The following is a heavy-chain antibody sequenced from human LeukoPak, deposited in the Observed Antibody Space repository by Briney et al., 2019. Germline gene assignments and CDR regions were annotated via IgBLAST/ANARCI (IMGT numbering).Heavy chain of an antibody. D-gene: IGHD3-10*01. CDR2: INHSGST. J-gene: IGHJ5*02. CDR1: GGSFSGYY. Sequence: SETLSLTCAVYGGSFSGYYWSWIRQPPGKGLEWIGEINHSGSTNYNPSLKSRVTISVDTSKNQFSLKLSSVTAADTAVYYCARARYYYGSGSLPFDPWGQGTLDTVSS. V-gene: IGHV4-34*01. CDR3: ARARYYYGSGSLPFDP.